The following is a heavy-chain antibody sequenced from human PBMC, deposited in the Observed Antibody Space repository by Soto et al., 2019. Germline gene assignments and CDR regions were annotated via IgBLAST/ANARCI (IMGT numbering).Heavy chain of an antibody. V-gene: IGHV3-53*01. Sequence: PGGSLRLSCATSGFTVTSNYMSWVRQAPGKGLEWASVIYSGGSTYYADSVKGRFTISRDNSKNTLYLQMNSLRAEDTAVYYCARDLTMVRGGDYYYYGMDVWGQGTTVTVSS. CDR2: IYSGGST. D-gene: IGHD3-10*01. CDR1: GFTVTSNY. CDR3: ARDLTMVRGGDYYYYGMDV. J-gene: IGHJ6*02.